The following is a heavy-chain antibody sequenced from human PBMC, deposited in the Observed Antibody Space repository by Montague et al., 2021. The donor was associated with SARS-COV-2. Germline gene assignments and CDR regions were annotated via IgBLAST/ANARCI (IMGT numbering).Heavy chain of an antibody. CDR3: ARLGKYSSRNSRDQSDYLGV. CDR1: GGSISSISYY. D-gene: IGHD6-13*01. J-gene: IGHJ6*03. V-gene: IGHV4-39*01. Sequence: LSLPFPFSGGSISSISYYLGWIRQPPGKGLEWIGSIYYSGSTYYNPSLKIRVTISVDTSKNQFSLKLSSVTAADTAVYYCARLGKYSSRNSRDQSDYLGVWGKGTTVTVSS. CDR2: IYYSGST.